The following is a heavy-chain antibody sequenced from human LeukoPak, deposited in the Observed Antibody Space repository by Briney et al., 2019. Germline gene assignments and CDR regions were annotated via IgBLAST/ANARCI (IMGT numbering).Heavy chain of an antibody. CDR3: ARVRSYCTNGVCYWDLDY. Sequence: ASVKVSCKASGYTFTDYYMEWVRQAPGQGLEWMGWINPNSDGTNYAQKFQGRVTMTRDTSISTAYMELSRLRSDDTAVFYCARVRSYCTNGVCYWDLDYWGQGTLVTVSS. D-gene: IGHD2-8*01. J-gene: IGHJ4*02. CDR1: GYTFTDYY. CDR2: INPNSDGT. V-gene: IGHV1-2*02.